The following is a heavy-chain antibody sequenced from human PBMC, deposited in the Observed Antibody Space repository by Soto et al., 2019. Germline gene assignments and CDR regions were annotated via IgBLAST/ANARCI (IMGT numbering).Heavy chain of an antibody. D-gene: IGHD3-3*01. J-gene: IGHJ4*02. CDR3: ARDREYTFGNGYYDH. CDR1: GFTFDDYA. Sequence: EVQLVESGGGLLQPGRSLRLSCAASGFTFDDYAMHWVRQAPGKGLERVSGISWNSGSIGYADSVKGRFTISRDNAKNSLYLQLNSLRPEDTALYYCARDREYTFGNGYYDHWSQGAMVTVSS. V-gene: IGHV3-9*01. CDR2: ISWNSGSI.